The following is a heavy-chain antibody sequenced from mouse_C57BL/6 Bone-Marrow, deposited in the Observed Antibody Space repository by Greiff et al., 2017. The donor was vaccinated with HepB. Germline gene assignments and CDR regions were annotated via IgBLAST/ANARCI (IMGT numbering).Heavy chain of an antibody. CDR1: GYTFTSYG. CDR3: ARGGTLMDY. Sequence: QVQLQQSGADLARPGASVKLSCKASGYTFTSYGISWVKQRTGEGLEWIGEIYHRSGNTYYNEKFKGKATLTAAKTSSTTYMELRSLTTEDSAVYFCARGGTLMDYWGQGTSVTVSS. CDR2: IYHRSGNT. V-gene: IGHV1-81*01. J-gene: IGHJ4*01. D-gene: IGHD3-3*01.